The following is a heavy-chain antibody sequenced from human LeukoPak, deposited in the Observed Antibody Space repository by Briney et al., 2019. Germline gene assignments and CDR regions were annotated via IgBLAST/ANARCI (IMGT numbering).Heavy chain of an antibody. D-gene: IGHD1-26*01. CDR3: AKIGDSGSYYSSEAIDY. CDR2: ISYDGSNK. CDR1: GSTFSSYG. V-gene: IGHV3-30*18. Sequence: GGSLRLSCAASGSTFSSYGMHWVRQAPGKGLEWVAVISYDGSNKYYADSVKGRFTISRDNSKNTLYLQMNSLRAEDTAVYYCAKIGDSGSYYSSEAIDYWGQGTLVTVSS. J-gene: IGHJ4*02.